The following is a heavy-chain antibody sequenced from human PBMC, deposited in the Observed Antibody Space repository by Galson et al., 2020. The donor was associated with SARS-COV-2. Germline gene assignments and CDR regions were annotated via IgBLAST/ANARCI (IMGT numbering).Heavy chain of an antibody. Sequence: ESGPTLVKPTQTLTLTCTFSGFSLSTSGVGVGWIRQPPGKALEWLALIYWNDDKRYSPSLKRRLTITKDTSKNQVVLTMTNMDPVDTATDYCADSWYYDYVGGSSPVFDCWGQGTLVTGAS. CDR1: GFSLSTSGVG. V-gene: IGHV2-5*01. CDR2: IYWNDDK. J-gene: IGHJ4*02. D-gene: IGHD3-16*01. CDR3: ADSWYYDYVGGSSPVFDC.